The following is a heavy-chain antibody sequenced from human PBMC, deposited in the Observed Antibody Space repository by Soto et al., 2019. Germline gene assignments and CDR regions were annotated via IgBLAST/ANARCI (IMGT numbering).Heavy chain of an antibody. D-gene: IGHD6-13*01. CDR2: IKSKTSGGAT. V-gene: IGHV3-15*07. Sequence: GGSLRLSCAASGFTFSNAWMSWVRQAPGKGLEWVGRIKSKTSGGATEYAAPVKGRFTISRDDSKNTLYLQMNSLKTEDTAVYYCTTVIIAAAGGSYWGQGALVTVSS. CDR3: TTVIIAAAGGSY. J-gene: IGHJ4*02. CDR1: GFTFSNAW.